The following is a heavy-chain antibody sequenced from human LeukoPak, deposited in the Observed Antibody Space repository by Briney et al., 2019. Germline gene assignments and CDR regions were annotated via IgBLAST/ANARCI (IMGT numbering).Heavy chain of an antibody. CDR3: TRRLDY. CDR2: IKADGTEK. J-gene: IGHJ4*02. CDR1: GFMFNNAW. Sequence: GGSLRLSCAASGFMFNNAWMDWVRQAPGKGLEWVANIKADGTEKYYVDSVKGRFTISRDNAKNSLYLQLNSLRAEDTAVYYCTRRLDYWGQGTLVTVSS. V-gene: IGHV3-7*03.